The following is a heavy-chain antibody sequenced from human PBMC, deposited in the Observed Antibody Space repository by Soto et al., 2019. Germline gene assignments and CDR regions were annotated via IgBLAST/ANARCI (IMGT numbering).Heavy chain of an antibody. CDR2: FIPIFGTA. CDR3: AGPIDYYDSSDAFDI. CDR1: GGTFSSYA. V-gene: IGHV1-69*01. D-gene: IGHD3-22*01. Sequence: QVQLVQSGAEGKKPGSSVKVSCKASGGTFSSYAISWVRQAPGQGLEWIGGFIPIFGTANYAQTFQGRVTVTADESTCTAYMELSSLRSEDTAVYYCAGPIDYYDSSDAFDIWGQGTMVTVSS. J-gene: IGHJ3*02.